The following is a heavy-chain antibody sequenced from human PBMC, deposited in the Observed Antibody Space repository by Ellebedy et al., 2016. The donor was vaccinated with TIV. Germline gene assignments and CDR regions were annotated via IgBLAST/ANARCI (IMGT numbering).Heavy chain of an antibody. CDR3: ARDPLIHCSSTSCYYYYMDV. D-gene: IGHD2-2*01. Sequence: SVKVSXKASGGTFSSYAISWVRQAPGQGLEWMGGIIPIFGTANYAQKFQGRVTITADESTSTAYMELSSLRSEDTAVYYCARDPLIHCSSTSCYYYYMDVWGKGTTVTVSS. J-gene: IGHJ6*03. V-gene: IGHV1-69*13. CDR1: GGTFSSYA. CDR2: IIPIFGTA.